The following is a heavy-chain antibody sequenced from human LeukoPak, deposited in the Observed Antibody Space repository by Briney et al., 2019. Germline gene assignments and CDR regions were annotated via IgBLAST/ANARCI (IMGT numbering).Heavy chain of an antibody. Sequence: GGSLRLSCETSGFTFSKHALNWVRQAPGKGLEWVSSISSSGTYIYYADSVKGRFTISRDNSKNTLYLQMNSLRAEDTAVYYCARDKPITGTTRYYYYMDVWGKGATVTVSS. CDR3: ARDKPITGTTRYYYYMDV. CDR2: ISSSGTYI. J-gene: IGHJ6*03. D-gene: IGHD1-14*01. CDR1: GFTFSKHA. V-gene: IGHV3-21*01.